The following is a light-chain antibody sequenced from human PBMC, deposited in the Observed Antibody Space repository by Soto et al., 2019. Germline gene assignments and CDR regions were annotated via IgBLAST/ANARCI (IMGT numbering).Light chain of an antibody. V-gene: IGKV3-20*01. Sequence: EIVFTQSPGTLSLSPGERATLSCRASQSVSSSYLAWYQQRPGQAPRLLMYGASNRATGIPDRFSGSGSGTDFTLTISRLEPEDFAVYFCQQYGNSPLTFGGGTKVDIK. J-gene: IGKJ4*01. CDR1: QSVSSSY. CDR3: QQYGNSPLT. CDR2: GAS.